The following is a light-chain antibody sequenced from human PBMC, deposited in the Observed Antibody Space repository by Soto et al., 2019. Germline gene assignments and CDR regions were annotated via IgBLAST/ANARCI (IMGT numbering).Light chain of an antibody. CDR2: KAS. CDR1: QSISSW. J-gene: IGKJ2*01. V-gene: IGKV1-5*03. CDR3: QQYISYSYT. Sequence: DIQMTQSPSTLSACVGDRVNITCRASQSISSWLAWYQQKPGKAPKILIYKASSLESGVPSRFSGSGSGTEFTLTISSLQPDDLATYYCQQYISYSYTFGQGTKLEIK.